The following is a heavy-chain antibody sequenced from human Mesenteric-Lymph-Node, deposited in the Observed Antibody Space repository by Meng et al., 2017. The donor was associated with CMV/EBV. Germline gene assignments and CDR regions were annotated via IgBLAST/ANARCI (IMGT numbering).Heavy chain of an antibody. V-gene: IGHV4-34*01. CDR3: ARAPFNYFDSSGDPPDY. Sequence: SETLSLTCAVYGGSFSGYYWSWIRQPPGKGLEWIGEINHSGSTNYNPSLKSRVVISADTSRNQFSLKLSSVTAADTAVYYCARAPFNYFDSSGDPPDYWGQGTLVTVSS. J-gene: IGHJ4*02. D-gene: IGHD3-22*01. CDR1: GGSFSGYY. CDR2: INHSGST.